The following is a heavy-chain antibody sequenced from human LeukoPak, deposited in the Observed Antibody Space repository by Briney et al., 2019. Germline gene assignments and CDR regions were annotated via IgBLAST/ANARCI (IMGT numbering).Heavy chain of an antibody. D-gene: IGHD5-24*01. CDR3: TRVGDDYPY. V-gene: IGHV1-2*02. CDR1: GYIFTAYY. J-gene: IGHJ4*02. Sequence: GASVTVSCKASGYIFTAYYLHWVRQAPGQKPEWMGWIKANSGDTNYAQKFPGRVTMTRDTSISTVYMELSGLTADDTAVYYCTRVGDDYPYWGQGTLVTVSS. CDR2: IKANSGDT.